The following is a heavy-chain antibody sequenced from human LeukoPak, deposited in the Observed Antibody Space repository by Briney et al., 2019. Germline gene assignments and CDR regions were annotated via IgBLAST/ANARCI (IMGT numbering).Heavy chain of an antibody. Sequence: PGESLRLSCAVSGFTVYTNSMSWVRQVPGKGLEWVSVIYTGGTTHYADSVKGRFTISRDNSKNTLYLEMNSLRAEDAAVYFCARSPAFYDGAVVEYYFDYWGQGTLVTVSS. CDR3: ARSPAFYDGAVVEYYFDY. CDR2: IYTGGTT. D-gene: IGHD6-19*01. CDR1: GFTVYTNS. J-gene: IGHJ4*02. V-gene: IGHV3-53*01.